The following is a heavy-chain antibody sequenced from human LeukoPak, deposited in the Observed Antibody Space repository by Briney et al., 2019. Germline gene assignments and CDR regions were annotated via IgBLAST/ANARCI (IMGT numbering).Heavy chain of an antibody. CDR2: ISSSSSYI. Sequence: GGSLRLSCAASGFTFSSYSMNWVRQAPGKGLEWVSSISSSSSYIYYADSVKGRFTISRDNAKNSLYLQMNSLRAEDTAVYYCATHPKVGSGSQKGLGYWGQGTLVTVSS. CDR3: ATHPKVGSGSQKGLGY. V-gene: IGHV3-21*01. D-gene: IGHD3-10*01. J-gene: IGHJ4*02. CDR1: GFTFSSYS.